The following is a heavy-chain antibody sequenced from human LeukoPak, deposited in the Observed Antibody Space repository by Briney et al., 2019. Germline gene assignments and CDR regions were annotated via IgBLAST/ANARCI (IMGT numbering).Heavy chain of an antibody. Sequence: ASVKVSCKASGYTFSGYYMHWVRQAPGQGLEWMGWINPNSGGTNYAQKFQGRVTMTRDTSISTAYMELSRLRSDDTAVYYCARSDPIAARPSYWGQGTLVTVSS. CDR2: INPNSGGT. V-gene: IGHV1-2*02. J-gene: IGHJ4*02. CDR1: GYTFSGYY. D-gene: IGHD6-6*01. CDR3: ARSDPIAARPSY.